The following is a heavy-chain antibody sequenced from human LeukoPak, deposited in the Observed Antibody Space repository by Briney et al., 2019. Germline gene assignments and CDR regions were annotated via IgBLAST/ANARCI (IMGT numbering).Heavy chain of an antibody. Sequence: TGGSLRLSCAASEFTFSSHWMSWVRQAPGKGLEWVANIKDDGSEKYYVDSVKGRFTISRDNANNSLCLQMNSLRAEDTAVYYCATYVNWVAGDVYGQGTTVSVSS. V-gene: IGHV3-7*01. CDR3: ATYVNWVAGDV. D-gene: IGHD1-1*01. CDR2: IKDDGSEK. CDR1: EFTFSSHW. J-gene: IGHJ6*02.